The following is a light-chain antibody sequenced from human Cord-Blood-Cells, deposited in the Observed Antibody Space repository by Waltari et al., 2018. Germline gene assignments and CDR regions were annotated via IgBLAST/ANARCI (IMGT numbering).Light chain of an antibody. V-gene: IGLV3-27*01. CDR1: VLAKKH. J-gene: IGLJ3*02. Sequence: SYELTQPSPVSVPPGQTARSTCSGDVLAKKHARWFQQKPGQAPVLVIYKDRERHSGIPERFSGSSSGTTVTWTISGAQVEDEADYYCYSAADNNLVFGGGTKLTVL. CDR3: YSAADNNLV. CDR2: KDR.